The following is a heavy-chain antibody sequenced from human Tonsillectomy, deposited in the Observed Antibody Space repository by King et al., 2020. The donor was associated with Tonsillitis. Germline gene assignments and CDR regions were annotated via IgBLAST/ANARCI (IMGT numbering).Heavy chain of an antibody. CDR2: IWYDGSNK. V-gene: IGHV3-33*01. Sequence: VQLVESGGGVVQPGRSLRLSCAASGFTFSSYGVHWVRQAPGKGLEWVAVIWYDGSNKYYADSVKGRFTISRDNSKNTLYLQMNSLRAEDTAVYYCARDPHHPGSSWYLHFDYWGQGTLVTVSS. J-gene: IGHJ4*02. D-gene: IGHD6-13*01. CDR1: GFTFSSYG. CDR3: ARDPHHPGSSWYLHFDY.